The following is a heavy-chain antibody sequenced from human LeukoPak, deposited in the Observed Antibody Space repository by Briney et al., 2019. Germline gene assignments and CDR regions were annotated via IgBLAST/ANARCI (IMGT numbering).Heavy chain of an antibody. J-gene: IGHJ4*02. V-gene: IGHV1-69-2*01. Sequence: GASVKVSCKASGYTFTDYYMHWVQQAPGKGLEWMGRVDPEDGETIYAEKFQGRVTITADTSTDTAYMELSSLRSEDTAVYYCATFAVNPFDYWGQGTLVTVSS. CDR1: GYTFTDYY. CDR2: VDPEDGET. CDR3: ATFAVNPFDY. D-gene: IGHD3-16*02.